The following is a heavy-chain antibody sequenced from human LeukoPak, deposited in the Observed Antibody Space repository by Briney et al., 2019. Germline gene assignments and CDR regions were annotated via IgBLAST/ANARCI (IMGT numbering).Heavy chain of an antibody. V-gene: IGHV4-34*01. Sequence: SETLSLTCAVYGGSFSGYYWSWIRQPPGKGLEWIGEINHSGSTNYNTSLKSRVTISVDTSKNQFSLKLSSVTAADTAVYYCAVHCSGTSCSIDYWGQGTLVTVSS. CDR1: GGSFSGYY. CDR3: AVHCSGTSCSIDY. D-gene: IGHD2-2*01. J-gene: IGHJ4*02. CDR2: INHSGST.